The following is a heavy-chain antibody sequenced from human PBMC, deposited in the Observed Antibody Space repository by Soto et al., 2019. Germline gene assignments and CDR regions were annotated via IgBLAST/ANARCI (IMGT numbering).Heavy chain of an antibody. D-gene: IGHD6-19*01. CDR2: ISGSGGST. J-gene: IGHJ4*02. Sequence: GGSLRLSCAASGFTFSSYAMSWVRQAPGKGLEWVSAISGSGGSTYYADSVKGRFTISRDNSKNTLYLQMNSLRAEDTAVYYCANNQQWLVGGGWGQGTLVTVSS. V-gene: IGHV3-23*01. CDR1: GFTFSSYA. CDR3: ANNQQWLVGGG.